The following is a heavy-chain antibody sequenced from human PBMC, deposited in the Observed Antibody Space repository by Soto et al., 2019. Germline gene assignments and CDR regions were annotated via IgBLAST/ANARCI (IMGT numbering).Heavy chain of an antibody. V-gene: IGHV4-39*01. CDR1: GGTISNGDYY. D-gene: IGHD2-21*01. J-gene: IGHJ4*02. CDR2: VYYTGGAGST. CDR3: AAIVVGAPRHNQSPY. Sequence: QLQLHESGPRLVKPSGTLSLTCVVSGGTISNGDYYWAWIRQSPGKGLEWIGSVYYTGGAGSTFHISSLKPRVTISVDASKNQFSLRMASMTTADTAQYFCAAIVVGAPRHNQSPYWGQGALVSVSS.